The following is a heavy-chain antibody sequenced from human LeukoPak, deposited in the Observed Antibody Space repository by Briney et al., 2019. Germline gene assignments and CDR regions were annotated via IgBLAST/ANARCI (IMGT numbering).Heavy chain of an antibody. D-gene: IGHD1-26*01. CDR3: ARYSGSFDAFDI. V-gene: IGHV3-13*01. CDR2: IGTAGDT. Sequence: GGSLRLSCAASGFTFSSYSMNWVRQAPGKGLEWVSAIGTAGDTYYPGSVKGRFTISRENAKNSLYLQMNSLRAGDTAVYYCARYSGSFDAFDIWGQGTMVTVSS. CDR1: GFTFSSYS. J-gene: IGHJ3*02.